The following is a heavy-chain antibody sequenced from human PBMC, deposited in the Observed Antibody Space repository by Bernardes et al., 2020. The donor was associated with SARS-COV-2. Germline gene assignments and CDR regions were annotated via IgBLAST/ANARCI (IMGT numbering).Heavy chain of an antibody. V-gene: IGHV3-21*01. CDR3: ARDLYYYDSSGHQNKSDN. Sequence: GGSLRLSCTASGFTFSSYSMNWVRQAPGKGLQWVSSISSSSRYTYYADSVKGRFTISRDNAKNSLHLQMNSLRAEDTAVYYCARDLYYYDSSGHQNKSDNWGQGTLVTVSS. J-gene: IGHJ4*02. CDR1: GFTFSSYS. CDR2: ISSSSRYT. D-gene: IGHD3-22*01.